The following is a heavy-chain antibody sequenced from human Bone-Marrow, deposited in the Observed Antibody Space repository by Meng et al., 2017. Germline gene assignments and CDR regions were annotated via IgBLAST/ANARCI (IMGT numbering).Heavy chain of an antibody. Sequence: ASVQVSCKASGYTFIIYYIHGVRQAPGQGLEWMGMINPTGGSTSYAQKFQGRVTVTSDTSTSTVYIAVSRLRSDDTAVYYCARGYSRYDAFDIWGQGTMVTVSS. J-gene: IGHJ3*02. V-gene: IGHV1-46*01. CDR1: GYTFIIYY. D-gene: IGHD6-6*01. CDR3: ARGYSRYDAFDI. CDR2: INPTGGST.